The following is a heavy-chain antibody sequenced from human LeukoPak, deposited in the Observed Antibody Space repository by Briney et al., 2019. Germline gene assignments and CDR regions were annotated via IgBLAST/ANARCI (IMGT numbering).Heavy chain of an antibody. CDR3: AKRGVVIRVFLVGFHKEAYYFDS. J-gene: IGHJ4*02. CDR1: GITLSNYG. CDR2: LSGSGGGT. V-gene: IGHV3-23*01. Sequence: GGSLRLSCAVSGITLSNYGMSWVRQAPGKGLEWVAGLSGSGGGTNYADSVQGRFTISRDNPKNTLYLQMNSLRAEDTAVYFCAKRGVVIRVFLVGFHKEAYYFDSWGQGAWSPSPQ. D-gene: IGHD3-10*01.